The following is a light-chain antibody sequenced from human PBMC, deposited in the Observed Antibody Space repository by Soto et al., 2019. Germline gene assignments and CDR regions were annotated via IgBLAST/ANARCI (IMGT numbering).Light chain of an antibody. CDR3: QSYDSSLSVV. CDR1: SSNIGAGSD. V-gene: IGLV1-40*01. Sequence: QSVLTQPPSVSGAPGQRVTISCTGSSSNIGAGSDVHWYQQLPGTAPKLLLYGNSTRPSGVPDRFAGSKSGTSASLAITGLQAEDEADYYCQSYDSSLSVVFGGGTKLTVL. J-gene: IGLJ2*01. CDR2: GNS.